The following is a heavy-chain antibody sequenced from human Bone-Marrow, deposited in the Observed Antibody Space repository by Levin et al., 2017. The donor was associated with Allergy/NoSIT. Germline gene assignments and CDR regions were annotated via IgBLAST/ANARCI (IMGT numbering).Heavy chain of an antibody. Sequence: SETLSLTCTVSGGSISSGHWWTWIRQPPGKGLEWIGEVYHRGTTNYNPSLKSRVSISVDTSKNQFSLELNSVTAADTAVYYCARDKEVAEYAYYIWGQGTKVTVSS. J-gene: IGHJ3*02. V-gene: IGHV4-4*02. D-gene: IGHD6-19*01. CDR1: GGSISSGHW. CDR2: VYHRGTT. CDR3: ARDKEVAEYAYYI.